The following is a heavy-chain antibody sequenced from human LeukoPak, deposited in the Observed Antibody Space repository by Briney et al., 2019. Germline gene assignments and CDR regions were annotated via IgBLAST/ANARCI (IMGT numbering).Heavy chain of an antibody. CDR2: ISSSSGYI. J-gene: IGHJ4*02. CDR1: GFTFRSYN. Sequence: PGGSLRLSCAASGFTFRSYNMNCVPQAPGRVLEWVSSISSSSGYIYYADSVKGRFTISSHNAKNSLYLQMNSLKAEDTAVYYCARDRYYYDSRGYSLDYWGQGTLVTVSS. D-gene: IGHD3-22*01. CDR3: ARDRYYYDSRGYSLDY. V-gene: IGHV3-21*01.